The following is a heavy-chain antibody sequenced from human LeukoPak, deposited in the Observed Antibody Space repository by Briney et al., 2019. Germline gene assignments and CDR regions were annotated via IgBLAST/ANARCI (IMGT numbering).Heavy chain of an antibody. J-gene: IGHJ4*02. D-gene: IGHD3-22*01. CDR2: MNTNSGNT. CDR1: GYTFTSYD. V-gene: IGHV1-8*01. Sequence: ASVKVSCKASGYTFTSYDINWVRQATGQGLEWMGWMNTNSGNTGYAQKFQGRVTMTRNTSISTAYMELSSLRSEDTAVYYCARGLVVMTSLYDYWGQGTLVTVSS. CDR3: ARGLVVMTSLYDY.